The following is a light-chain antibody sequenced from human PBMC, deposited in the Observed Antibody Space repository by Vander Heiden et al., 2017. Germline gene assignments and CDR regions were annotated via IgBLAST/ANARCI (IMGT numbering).Light chain of an antibody. CDR1: SSNIGSNT. CDR3: AAWDDSLNARWV. CDR2: SNN. J-gene: IGLJ3*02. Sequence: QSVLTQPPSASGTPGQRVTVSCSGSSSNIGSNTVNWYQQLPGTAPKLLIFSNNQRPSGVPDRFSGSKSGTSASPAISGLQSEDEADDYCAAWDDSLNARWVCGGGTKLTVL. V-gene: IGLV1-44*01.